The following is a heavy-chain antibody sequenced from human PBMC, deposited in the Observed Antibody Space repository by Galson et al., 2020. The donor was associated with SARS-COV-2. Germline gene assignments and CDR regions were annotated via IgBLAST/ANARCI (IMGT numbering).Heavy chain of an antibody. CDR1: GFSLSNARMG. D-gene: IGHD5-18*01. CDR2: IFSNDKK. J-gene: IGHJ6*02. V-gene: IGHV2-26*01. CDR3: ARTNVNSYGYYYYYGMDV. Sequence: KMSGPTLVKPTETLTLTCTVSGFSLSNARMGVSWIRQPPGKALEWLAHIFSNDKKSYITSLKSRLTISKDTSKSQVVLTMTNLDPVDTSTYYCARTNVNSYGYYYYYGMDVWGQGTTVTVSS.